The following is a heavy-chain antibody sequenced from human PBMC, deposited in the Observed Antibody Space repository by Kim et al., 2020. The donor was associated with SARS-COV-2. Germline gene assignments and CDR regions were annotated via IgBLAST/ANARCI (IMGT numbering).Heavy chain of an antibody. V-gene: IGHV4-4*02. D-gene: IGHD1-26*01. J-gene: IGHJ4*02. Sequence: NPSLKSRVTISVDKSKNQFSLKLSSVTAADTAVYYCARGSRWELQYYFDYWGQGTLVTVSS. CDR3: ARGSRWELQYYFDY.